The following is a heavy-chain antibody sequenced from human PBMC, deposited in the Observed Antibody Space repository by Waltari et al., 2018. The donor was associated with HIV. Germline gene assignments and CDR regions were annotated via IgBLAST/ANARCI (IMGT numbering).Heavy chain of an antibody. CDR2: INNNGHST. J-gene: IGHJ6*02. V-gene: IGHV3-64D*06. Sequence: EVQLVESGGGLVQPGGSLRLSCSASGFTFSRYAMHWVRQAPGKGLEYVSAINNNGHSTYYADSVKGRFTISRDNSKNTLNLQMSSLRAEDTAVYYCVKEGGYCSGGRCYYYGMDVWGQGTTVTVSS. CDR1: GFTFSRYA. D-gene: IGHD2-15*01. CDR3: VKEGGYCSGGRCYYYGMDV.